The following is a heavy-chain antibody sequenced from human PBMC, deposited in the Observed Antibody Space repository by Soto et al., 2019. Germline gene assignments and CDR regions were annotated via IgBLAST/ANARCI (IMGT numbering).Heavy chain of an antibody. CDR3: VKDATFVDGGGYFDC. D-gene: IGHD3-16*01. CDR1: GFTFDEYA. V-gene: IGHV3-9*01. CDR2: LTWNGASI. Sequence: EVQLVESGGGLVQPGRSLRLSCEASGFTFDEYAMHWVRQAPGKGLEWVSGLTWNGASIGSAESVKGRFTISRDNAKNSLFLQMNSLRAEDTALYYCVKDATFVDGGGYFDCWGQGTLVTVSS. J-gene: IGHJ4*02.